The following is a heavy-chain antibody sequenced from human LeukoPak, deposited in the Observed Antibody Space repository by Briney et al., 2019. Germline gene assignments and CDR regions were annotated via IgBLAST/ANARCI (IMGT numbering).Heavy chain of an antibody. CDR2: ISAYNGNT. D-gene: IGHD2-8*01. CDR3: ARVVLMVYAVDY. CDR1: GYTFTSYG. Sequence: ASVKVSCKASGYTFTSYGISWVRQAPGQGLEWTGWISAYNGNTNYAQKLQGRVTMTTDTSTSTAYMELRSLRSDDTAVYYCARVVLMVYAVDYWGQGTLVTVSS. J-gene: IGHJ4*02. V-gene: IGHV1-18*01.